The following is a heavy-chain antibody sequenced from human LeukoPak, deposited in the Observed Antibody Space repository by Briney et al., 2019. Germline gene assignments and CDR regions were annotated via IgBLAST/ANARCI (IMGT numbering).Heavy chain of an antibody. CDR1: GFTFSSYE. V-gene: IGHV3-48*03. J-gene: IGHJ5*02. D-gene: IGHD3-22*01. CDR2: ISSSGSTI. Sequence: GGSLRLSCAASGFTFSSYEMNWVRQALGKGLEWVSYISSSGSTIYYADSVKGRFTISRDNAKNSLYLQMNSLRAEDTAVYYCARGGYYDSSGYNPWGQGTLVTVSS. CDR3: ARGGYYDSSGYNP.